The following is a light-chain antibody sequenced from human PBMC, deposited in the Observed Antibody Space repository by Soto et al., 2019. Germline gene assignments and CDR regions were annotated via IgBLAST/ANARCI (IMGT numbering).Light chain of an antibody. CDR3: ATWDGSLLAEV. Sequence: QSVLTQPPSVSAAPGQKVTISCSGSSSNIVNNYVSWYQQLPGTAPKLLIYDNNKRPSGIPDRFSGSKSGSSGTLDITGLQSGDEADYYCATWDGSLLAEVFGGGTKLTVL. V-gene: IGLV1-51*01. CDR1: SSNIVNNY. CDR2: DNN. J-gene: IGLJ2*01.